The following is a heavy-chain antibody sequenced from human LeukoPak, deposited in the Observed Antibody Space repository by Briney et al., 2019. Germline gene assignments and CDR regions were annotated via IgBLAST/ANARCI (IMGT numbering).Heavy chain of an antibody. V-gene: IGHV1-8*01. CDR3: AGLDITMVRGVIISDYYYGMDV. Sequence: ASVKGSCKASGYTFTSYDINWVRQATGQGLEWMGWMNPNSGNTGYAQKFQGRVTMTRNTSISTAYMELSSLGSEDTAVYYCAGLDITMVRGVIISDYYYGMDVWGQGTTVTVSS. CDR1: GYTFTSYD. CDR2: MNPNSGNT. J-gene: IGHJ6*02. D-gene: IGHD3-10*01.